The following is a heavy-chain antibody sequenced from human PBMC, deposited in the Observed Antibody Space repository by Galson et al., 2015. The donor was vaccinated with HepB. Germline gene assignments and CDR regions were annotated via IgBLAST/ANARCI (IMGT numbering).Heavy chain of an antibody. J-gene: IGHJ4*02. CDR1: GFTFSSYA. D-gene: IGHD6-19*01. V-gene: IGHV3-23*01. CDR2: ISGSGGST. Sequence: SLRLSCAASGFTFSSYAMSWVRQAPGKGLEWVSAISGSGGSTYYADSVKGRFTISRDNSKNTLYLQMNSLRAEDTAVYYCAKLSGRGAVAGIYYFDYWGQGTLVTVSS. CDR3: AKLSGRGAVAGIYYFDY.